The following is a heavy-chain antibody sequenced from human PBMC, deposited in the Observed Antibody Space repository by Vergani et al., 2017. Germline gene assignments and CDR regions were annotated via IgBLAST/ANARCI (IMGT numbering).Heavy chain of an antibody. CDR3: ASKRGACRAAYCHSYDF. V-gene: IGHV4-38-2*01. CDR2: VHRNGNT. CDR1: GYSVGSGYY. D-gene: IGHD2-15*01. J-gene: IGHJ4*02. Sequence: QVHLQESGPGLVKSSETLSLNCAVSGYSVGSGYYWGWIRQPPGRGLEWIGCVHRNGNTYYTSSLRSRATISRDTSKNQFSLRLTSVTAADTAVYYCASKRGACRAAYCHSYDFWGPGTLVGVSS.